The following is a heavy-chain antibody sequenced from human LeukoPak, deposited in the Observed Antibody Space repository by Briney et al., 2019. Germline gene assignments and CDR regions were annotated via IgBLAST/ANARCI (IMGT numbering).Heavy chain of an antibody. CDR2: IYYSGST. CDR3: AREVAASSWSY. CDR1: GGSISSGGYY. D-gene: IGHD6-13*01. Sequence: SQTLSLTCTVSGGSISSGGYYWSWIRQHPGKGLEWVGSIYYSGSTYYNPSLKSRVTISVDTSKKQFSLKLNSVTAADTAVYYCAREVAASSWSYWGQGTLVTVSS. V-gene: IGHV4-30-2*03. J-gene: IGHJ4*02.